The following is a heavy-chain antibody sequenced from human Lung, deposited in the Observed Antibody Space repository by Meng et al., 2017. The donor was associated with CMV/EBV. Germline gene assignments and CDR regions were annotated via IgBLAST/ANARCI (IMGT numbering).Heavy chain of an antibody. CDR3: LRRSGGSV. D-gene: IGHD3-10*01. Sequence: VTPSGTLSLHGVVSDASIPNHHWWAWVRDPPGKGLEWIGEIPHGGGCAYNPSLRSRVSMSIDTSKNQFSLKLTSVTAADTAVYHCLRRSGGSVWGQGTLVTVSS. J-gene: IGHJ1*01. CDR1: DASIPNHHW. V-gene: IGHV4-4*02. CDR2: IPHGGGC.